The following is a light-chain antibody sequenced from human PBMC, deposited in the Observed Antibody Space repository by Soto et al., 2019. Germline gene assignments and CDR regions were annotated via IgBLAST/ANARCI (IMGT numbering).Light chain of an antibody. CDR3: CSFTNSGTFV. V-gene: IGLV2-23*02. Sequence: QSVLTQPASVSGSPGQSITISCTGTSSDVGSRDFVSWYQQHPGKVPKLVMYEVSKRPSGVSNRFSGSKSGNTASLTISGLQAEDEADYYCCSFTNSGTFVFGTGYMVTVL. CDR2: EVS. J-gene: IGLJ1*01. CDR1: SSDVGSRDF.